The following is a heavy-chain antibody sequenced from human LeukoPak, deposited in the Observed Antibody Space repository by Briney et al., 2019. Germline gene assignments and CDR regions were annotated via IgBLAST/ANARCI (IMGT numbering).Heavy chain of an antibody. CDR1: GFTVSTTY. CDR2: IYSGADT. V-gene: IGHV3-53*01. J-gene: IGHJ2*01. Sequence: GGSLRLSCAAPGFTVSTTYMKWVRQAPGKGLEWVSIIYSGADTYYSDSVKGRFTISRDTSKNTLFLHMNSMRVEDKPVNFCSGVGDNLRGNLDLCGRGTLVSVSS. CDR3: SGVGDNLRGNLDL. D-gene: IGHD1-14*01.